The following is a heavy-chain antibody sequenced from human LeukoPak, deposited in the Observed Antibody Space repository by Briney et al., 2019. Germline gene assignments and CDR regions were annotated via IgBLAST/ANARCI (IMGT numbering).Heavy chain of an antibody. D-gene: IGHD3-22*01. V-gene: IGHV1-46*04. J-gene: IGHJ5*02. CDR3: ASTETYYYDRGFDP. Sequence: ASVKVSCKASGYTFTSYYMHWVRQAPGQGLEWMGIINPSGGSTSYAQKLQGRVTMTRDTSTGTVYMELRSLRSEDTAVYYCASTETYYYDRGFDPWGQGTLVTVSS. CDR2: INPSGGST. CDR1: GYTFTSYY.